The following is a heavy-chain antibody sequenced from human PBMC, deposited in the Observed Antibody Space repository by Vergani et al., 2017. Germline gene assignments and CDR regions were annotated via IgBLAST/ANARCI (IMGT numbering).Heavy chain of an antibody. CDR1: GGSFSGYY. V-gene: IGHV4-34*01. D-gene: IGHD6-13*01. Sequence: QVQLQQWGAGLLKPSETLSLTCAVYGGSFSGYYWSWIRQPPGKGLEWIGYIYYSGSTYYNPSLKSRVTISVDTSKNQFSLKLSSVTAADTAVYYCASRYSSSWYYFDYWGQGTLVTVSS. CDR2: IYYSGST. CDR3: ASRYSSSWYYFDY. J-gene: IGHJ4*02.